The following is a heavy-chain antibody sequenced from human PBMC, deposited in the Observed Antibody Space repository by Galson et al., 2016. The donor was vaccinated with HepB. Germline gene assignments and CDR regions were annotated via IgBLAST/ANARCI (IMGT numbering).Heavy chain of an antibody. V-gene: IGHV3-64*02. CDR3: ARGGMDV. CDR2: ISSYGGST. CDR1: GFTFSSFA. J-gene: IGHJ6*02. Sequence: SLRLSCAASGFTFSSFAMHWVRQAPGKGLEYVSGISSYGGSTYYAASVRGRFTISRDNSKNTLYLQMGSLRAEDMAVYYCARGGMDVWGQGTTVAVSS.